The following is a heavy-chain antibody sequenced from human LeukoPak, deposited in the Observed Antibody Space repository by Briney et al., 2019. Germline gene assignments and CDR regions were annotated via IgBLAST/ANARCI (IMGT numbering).Heavy chain of an antibody. CDR1: GDSISSASVY. CDR2: IYYTGST. J-gene: IGHJ4*02. V-gene: IGHV4-39*07. Sequence: SETLSLTCTVSGDSISSASVYWGWIRQPPGKGLEWIVSIYYTGSTNYNPSLNSRVTISVDPSKNQFSPKLTSATAADTAVYYCAREGRSYYDPFDYWGQGTLVTVSS. CDR3: AREGRSYYDPFDY. D-gene: IGHD1-26*01.